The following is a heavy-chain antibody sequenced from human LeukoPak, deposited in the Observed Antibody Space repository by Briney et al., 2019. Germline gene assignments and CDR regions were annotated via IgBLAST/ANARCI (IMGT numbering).Heavy chain of an antibody. CDR1: GGSFSGYY. V-gene: IGHV4-34*01. CDR2: INHSGST. J-gene: IGHJ4*02. Sequence: PETLSLTCAVYGGSFSGYYWSWIRQPPGKGLEWIGEINHSGSTNYNPSLKSRVTISVDTSKNQFSLKLSSVTAADTAVYYCASRLVVAPSPFDYWGQGTLVTVSS. CDR3: ASRLVVAPSPFDY. D-gene: IGHD2-15*01.